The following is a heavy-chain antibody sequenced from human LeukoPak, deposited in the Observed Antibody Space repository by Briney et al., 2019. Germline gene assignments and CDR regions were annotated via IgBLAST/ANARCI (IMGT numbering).Heavy chain of an antibody. V-gene: IGHV4-39*01. D-gene: IGHD3-3*01. J-gene: IGHJ3*02. Sequence: PSETLSLTCTVSGGSISGSSYYWGWIRQPPGKGLEWIGSIYYSGSTYYNPSLKSRVTISVDTSKNQFSLKLSSVTAADTAVYYCARHDGRITIFGVVPGAFDIWGQGTMVTVSS. CDR1: GGSISGSSYY. CDR3: ARHDGRITIFGVVPGAFDI. CDR2: IYYSGST.